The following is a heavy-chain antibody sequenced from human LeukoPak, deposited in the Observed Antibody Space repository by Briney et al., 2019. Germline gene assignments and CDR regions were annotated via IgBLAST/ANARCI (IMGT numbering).Heavy chain of an antibody. J-gene: IGHJ4*02. CDR1: GFTFSNYW. CDR3: ARVQWGVSTATSYYFDY. D-gene: IGHD1-26*01. CDR2: IYNSGST. Sequence: PGVSLRLSCAASGFTFSNYWMHWVRQAPGKGLEWIGYIYNSGSTSYNPSLKSRVTISVDTSKNQFSLKLSSVTAADTAVYYCARVQWGVSTATSYYFDYWGQGTLVTVSS. V-gene: IGHV4-59*01.